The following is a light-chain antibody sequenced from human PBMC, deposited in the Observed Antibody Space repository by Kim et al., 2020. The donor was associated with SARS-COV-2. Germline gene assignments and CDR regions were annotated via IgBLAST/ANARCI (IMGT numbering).Light chain of an antibody. CDR1: SSNSGAGYD. J-gene: IGLJ3*02. V-gene: IGLV1-40*01. Sequence: RVTISGTGSSSNSGAGYDVHWYQQLPGTATKLLTYGNSNRPSGVPDRFSGSKSGTSASLAITGLQAEDEADYYCQSYDSSLSGWVFGGGTQLTVL. CDR2: GNS. CDR3: QSYDSSLSGWV.